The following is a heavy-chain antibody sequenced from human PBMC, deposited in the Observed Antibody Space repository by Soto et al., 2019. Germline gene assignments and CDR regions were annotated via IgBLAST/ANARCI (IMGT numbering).Heavy chain of an antibody. V-gene: IGHV4-59*01. CDR2: IYYSGST. Sequence: PSETLSLTCTVSGGSISSYYWSWIRQPPGKGLEWIGYIYYSGSTNYNPSLKSRVTISVDTSKNQFSLKLSSVTAADSAVYYCASWTKVTTERFFAFDIWGQVTMVTVSS. CDR1: GGSISSYY. D-gene: IGHD4-17*01. CDR3: ASWTKVTTERFFAFDI. J-gene: IGHJ3*02.